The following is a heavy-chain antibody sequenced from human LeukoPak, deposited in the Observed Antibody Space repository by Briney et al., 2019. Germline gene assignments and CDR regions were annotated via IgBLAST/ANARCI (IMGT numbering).Heavy chain of an antibody. CDR2: ISSSGSTM. CDR1: GFTFSDYY. CDR3: ARTRKDYYDNSGLFDS. V-gene: IGHV3-11*01. D-gene: IGHD3-22*01. J-gene: IGHJ4*02. Sequence: GGSLRLSCAASGFTFSDYYMSWIRQAPGRGREWVSYISSSGSTMYYPESVKGRFTISRDNAKNSLFLQMNSLRAEDTAVYSCARTRKDYYDNSGLFDSWGQGTLVTVSS.